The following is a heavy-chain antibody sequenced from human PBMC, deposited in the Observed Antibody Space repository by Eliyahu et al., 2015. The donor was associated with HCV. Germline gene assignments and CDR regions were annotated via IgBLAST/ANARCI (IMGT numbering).Heavy chain of an antibody. V-gene: IGHV3-33*01. CDR1: GFXFSSYG. CDR2: IWYDGSNK. Sequence: QVQLVESGGGVVQPGRSLRLSCAASGFXFSSYGMHWVRQAPGKGLGWVAVIWYDGSNKYYADSVKGRFTISRDNSKNTLYLQMNSLRAEDTAVYYCARYGGNPPSWYFDLWGRGTLVTVSS. J-gene: IGHJ2*01. D-gene: IGHD4-23*01. CDR3: ARYGGNPPSWYFDL.